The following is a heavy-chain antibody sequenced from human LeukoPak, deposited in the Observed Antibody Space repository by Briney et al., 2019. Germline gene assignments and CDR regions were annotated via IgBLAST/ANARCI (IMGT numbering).Heavy chain of an antibody. V-gene: IGHV3-23*01. CDR2: ISGSGGTT. CDR1: GFTFSDYA. J-gene: IGHJ4*02. Sequence: GGSLRLSCAASGFTFSDYAMSWVRQAPGKGLEWVSTISGSGGTTYYAGSVKGRFTISRDNSKNTLYLQMNSLRAEDTAVYYCAESQSGWYSFDYWGQGTLVTVSS. D-gene: IGHD6-19*01. CDR3: AESQSGWYSFDY.